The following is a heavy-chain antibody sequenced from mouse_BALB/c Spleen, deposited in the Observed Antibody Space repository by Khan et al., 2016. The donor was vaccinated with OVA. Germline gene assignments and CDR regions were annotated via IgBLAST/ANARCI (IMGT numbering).Heavy chain of an antibody. CDR2: INPGSGNS. Sequence: QVQLQQPGAELARPGASVKLSCKASGYTFTDYYIDWVKQRTGQGLEWIGEINPGSGNSYYNEKFKGKATLTADKSSNTAFVQLSSLTSDDSAFYFCAREGGAWFAYWGQGTLVTVSA. CDR1: GYTFTDYY. CDR3: AREGGAWFAY. V-gene: IGHV1-77*01. J-gene: IGHJ3*01.